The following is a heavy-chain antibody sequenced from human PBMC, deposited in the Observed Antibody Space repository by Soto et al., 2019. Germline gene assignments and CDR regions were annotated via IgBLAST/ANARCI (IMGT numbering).Heavy chain of an antibody. CDR3: AWMRYNWNALDH. D-gene: IGHD1-1*01. CDR2: IDWTADK. CDR1: GFSLRPSEMC. Sequence: GSGPTPVNPPQTLTLTCTFSGFSLRPSEMCVSWIRQPPGKALEWLSRIDWTADKDYSPTLKTRLTISKDTSKNRVVLTMTNMDPVYTGTYYCAWMRYNWNALDHWGQGTLVTVSS. J-gene: IGHJ4*02. V-gene: IGHV2-70*11.